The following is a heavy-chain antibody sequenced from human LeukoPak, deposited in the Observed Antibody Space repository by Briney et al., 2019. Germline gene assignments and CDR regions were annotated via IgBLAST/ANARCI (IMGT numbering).Heavy chain of an antibody. Sequence: QPGRSLRLSCAASGFTFSSYGMHWVRQAPGKGLEWVAVISYDGSNKYYADSVKGRFTISRDNSKNTLYLQMNSLRAEDTAVYYCAKKGDAVPAARGGHDYGGRGTLVTVS. D-gene: IGHD2-2*01. J-gene: IGHJ4*02. CDR1: GFTFSSYG. CDR2: ISYDGSNK. V-gene: IGHV3-30*18. CDR3: AKKGDAVPAARGGHDY.